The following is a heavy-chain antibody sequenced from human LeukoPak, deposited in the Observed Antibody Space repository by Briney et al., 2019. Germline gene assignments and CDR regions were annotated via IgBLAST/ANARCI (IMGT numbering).Heavy chain of an antibody. J-gene: IGHJ4*02. Sequence: TSETLSLTCTVSGGSTSSSNYYWGWIRQPPGKGLEWIGGIHYSGNTYYNPSLKSRVTISTDTSKNQFSLKLSSVTAADTAVYYCARLGAGPTYYDFWSGYSSFYFDYWGQGTLVTVSS. CDR3: ARLGAGPTYYDFWSGYSSFYFDY. V-gene: IGHV4-39*01. CDR2: IHYSGNT. CDR1: GGSTSSSNYY. D-gene: IGHD3-3*01.